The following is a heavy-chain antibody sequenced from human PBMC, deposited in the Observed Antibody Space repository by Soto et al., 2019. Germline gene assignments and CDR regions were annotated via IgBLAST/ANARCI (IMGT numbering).Heavy chain of an antibody. CDR3: ASDSGYGSGTSVNQYLDY. D-gene: IGHD3-10*01. J-gene: IGHJ4*01. Sequence: GGSLRLSCAASGFTFGSYWISWVRQAPWKGLEWLATIKWDAIEKKYVDSVKGRFTMSRDNAKNSLYLQMDSLRAEDTAVYYCASDSGYGSGTSVNQYLDYLGHGTLLTVSS. CDR2: IKWDAIEK. V-gene: IGHV3-7*01. CDR1: GFTFGSYW.